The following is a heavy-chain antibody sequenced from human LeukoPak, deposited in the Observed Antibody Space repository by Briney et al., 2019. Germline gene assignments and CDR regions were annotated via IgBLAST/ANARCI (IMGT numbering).Heavy chain of an antibody. D-gene: IGHD6-19*01. J-gene: IGHJ4*02. CDR1: GFTFSSYA. CDR2: ISWNGGST. Sequence: GGSLRLSCAASGFTFSSYAMSWVRQAPGKGLEWVSGISWNGGSTYYADSVKGRFTISRDNAKNSLYLQMNSLRAEDTAVYYCARGWAGNYWGQGTLVTVSS. CDR3: ARGWAGNY. V-gene: IGHV3-23*01.